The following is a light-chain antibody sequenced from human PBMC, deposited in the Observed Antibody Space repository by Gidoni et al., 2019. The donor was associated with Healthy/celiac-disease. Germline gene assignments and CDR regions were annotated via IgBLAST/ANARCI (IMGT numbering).Light chain of an antibody. CDR1: QSISSN. J-gene: IGKJ1*01. Sequence: IVMTQSPATLSVSPGERATLTCRASQSISSNLAWYQQKPGQAPRLLIYAASTRATGIPSRFSGSGSGTEFTLTISSLQSEDFAVYYCQQNNNWPWTFGQGTKVEIK. CDR2: AAS. V-gene: IGKV3-15*01. CDR3: QQNNNWPWT.